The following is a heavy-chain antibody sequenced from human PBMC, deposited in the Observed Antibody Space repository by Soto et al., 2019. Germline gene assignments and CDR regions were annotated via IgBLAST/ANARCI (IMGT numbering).Heavy chain of an antibody. CDR1: GFTFDDYA. V-gene: IGHV3-9*01. J-gene: IGHJ3*01. D-gene: IGHD4-17*01. Sequence: EVQLVESGGGLVQPGRSLRLSCAASGFTFDDYAMHWVRQAPGKGLEWVSGISWNSGSIGYADSVKGRFTISRENAKNSLYLQINSLRAEDTALYYCAKDIIGGDYEGFFWGQGTMVTVSS. CDR2: ISWNSGSI. CDR3: AKDIIGGDYEGFF.